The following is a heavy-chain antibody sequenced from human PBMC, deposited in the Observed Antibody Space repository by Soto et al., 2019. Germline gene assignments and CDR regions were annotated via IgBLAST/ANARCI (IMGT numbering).Heavy chain of an antibody. CDR1: GYTFSTYY. CDR2: ISGFNGNT. Sequence: QVRLVQSGTVVTEPGASVKVSCKASGYTFSTYYISWVRQAPGQGLQWLGWISGFNGNTFSLQEVQDRVVMTMDTSTTTAYMELTSLRAADTAVYYCARDDALSGRARAFDGWGQGTLVIVSS. CDR3: ARDDALSGRARAFDG. D-gene: IGHD6-25*01. V-gene: IGHV1-18*01. J-gene: IGHJ3*01.